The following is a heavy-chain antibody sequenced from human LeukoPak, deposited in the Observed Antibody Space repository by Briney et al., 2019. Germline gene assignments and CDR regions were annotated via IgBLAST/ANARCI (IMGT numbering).Heavy chain of an antibody. V-gene: IGHV4-34*01. Sequence: SETLSLTCAVYGGSFSGYYWSWIRQPPGKGLEWIGEINHSGSTNYNPSLKSRVTISVDTSKNQFSLKLSSVTAADTAVYHCARLKKKSWLRLDYFDYWGQGTLVTVSS. CDR3: ARLKKKSWLRLDYFDY. J-gene: IGHJ4*02. CDR2: INHSGST. D-gene: IGHD5-12*01. CDR1: GGSFSGYY.